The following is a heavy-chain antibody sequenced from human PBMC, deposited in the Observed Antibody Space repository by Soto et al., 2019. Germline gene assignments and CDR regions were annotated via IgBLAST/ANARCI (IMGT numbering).Heavy chain of an antibody. CDR3: ASGAAFYYDTSRY. CDR1: GFSFSIHA. J-gene: IGHJ4*02. V-gene: IGHV3-30-3*01. D-gene: IGHD3-22*01. Sequence: QVELVESGGGVVQSGGSLRLSCAAPGFSFSIHALHWIRQAPGEGLEWVAVMSPNGDNQYYADSVKGRFTISRDTSKSTLSLQMTSLRPEDMAVYYCASGAAFYYDTSRYWGQGTLVTVSS. CDR2: MSPNGDNQ.